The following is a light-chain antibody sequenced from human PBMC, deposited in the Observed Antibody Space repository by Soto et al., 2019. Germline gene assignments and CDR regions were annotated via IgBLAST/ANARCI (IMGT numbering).Light chain of an antibody. Sequence: QSALTQPASVSGSPGQSITISCAGTSSDIGGYEYVSWYQQHPDKAPKLIIYEVSDRPSGVSNRFSGSKSGNTASLTISGLLPEDEADYYCSSYTTTSPDVFGTGTKVTVL. CDR3: SSYTTTSPDV. CDR2: EVS. V-gene: IGLV2-14*01. J-gene: IGLJ1*01. CDR1: SSDIGGYEY.